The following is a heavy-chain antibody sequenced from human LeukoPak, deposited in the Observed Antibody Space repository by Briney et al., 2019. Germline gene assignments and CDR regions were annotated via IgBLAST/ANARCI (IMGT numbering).Heavy chain of an antibody. J-gene: IGHJ4*02. D-gene: IGHD3-10*01. V-gene: IGHV4-59*01. Sequence: SETLSLTCSVSGGSISGYYWSWIRQPPGKGLEWIGYIYYSGSTNYNPSLKSRVTISVDTSKNQFSLKLSSVTAADTAVYYCARGVRGVIINKYYFDYWGQGTLVTVSS. CDR3: ARGVRGVIINKYYFDY. CDR2: IYYSGST. CDR1: GGSISGYY.